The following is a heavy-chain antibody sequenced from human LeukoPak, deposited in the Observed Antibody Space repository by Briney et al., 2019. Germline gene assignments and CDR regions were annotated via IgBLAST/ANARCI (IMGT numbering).Heavy chain of an antibody. V-gene: IGHV3-30*04. D-gene: IGHD1-26*01. CDR3: ARDRYGDHQWELQDY. CDR1: GFTFSSYA. CDR2: ISYDGSNK. J-gene: IGHJ4*02. Sequence: GGSLRLSCAASGFTFSSYAMHWVRQAPGKGLEWVAVISYDGSNKYYADSVKGRFTISRDNSKNTLYLQMKSLRAEDTAVYYCARDRYGDHQWELQDYWGQGTLVTVSS.